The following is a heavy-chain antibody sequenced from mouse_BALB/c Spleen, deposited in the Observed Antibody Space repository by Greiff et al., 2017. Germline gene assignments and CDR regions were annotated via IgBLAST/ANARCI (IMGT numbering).Heavy chain of an antibody. Sequence: QVQLQQPGAELVMPGASVKMSCKASGYTFTDYWMHWVKQRPGQGLEWIGAIDTSDSYTSYNQKFKGKATLTVDESSSTAYMQLSSLTSEDSAVYYCARDYAPGYWGQGTTLTVSS. CDR1: GYTFTDYW. V-gene: IGHV1-69*01. D-gene: IGHD1-1*01. CDR2: IDTSDSYT. CDR3: ARDYAPGY. J-gene: IGHJ2*01.